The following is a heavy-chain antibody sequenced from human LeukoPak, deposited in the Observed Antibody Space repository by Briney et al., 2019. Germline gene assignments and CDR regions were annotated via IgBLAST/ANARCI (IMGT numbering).Heavy chain of an antibody. J-gene: IGHJ4*02. CDR2: ISSSSSYI. CDR3: ARNLTYYYNSGVYSSPQSFDS. Sequence: GGSLRLSCAASGFTFSSYSMNWVRQAPGKGLEWVSSISSSSSYIYYADSVKGRFTISRDNAKNSLYLQMNSLRAEDTAVYYCARNLTYYYNSGVYSSPQSFDSGGQGPLVTASS. D-gene: IGHD3-22*01. V-gene: IGHV3-21*01. CDR1: GFTFSSYS.